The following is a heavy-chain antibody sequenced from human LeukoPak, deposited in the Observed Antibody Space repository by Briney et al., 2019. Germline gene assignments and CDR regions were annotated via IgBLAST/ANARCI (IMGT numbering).Heavy chain of an antibody. CDR2: ITSRSDYI. V-gene: IGHV3-21*06. J-gene: IGHJ3*02. CDR1: GFTFSSYS. CDR3: ARVLAEEFAFDI. Sequence: PGGSLRLSCAASGFTFSSYSMNWVRQAPGRGLEWVSSITSRSDYIYYADSLKGRFTISRDNAKNSLYLQMNSLRAEDTAMYYCARVLAEEFAFDIWGQGTMVTVSS. D-gene: IGHD6-19*01.